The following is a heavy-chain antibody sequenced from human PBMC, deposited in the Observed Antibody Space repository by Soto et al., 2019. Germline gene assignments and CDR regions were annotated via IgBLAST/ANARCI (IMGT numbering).Heavy chain of an antibody. CDR2: ISASNGNT. J-gene: IGHJ4*02. Sequence: QVQLVQSGAEVKKPGASVKVSCKASGYTFTSYAVTWVRQAPGQGLEWMGWISASNGNTNYAQKVQGRVTMTTDTSTSTAYVELRSLRSDDTAVYYCARDSTDGSGWYFDYRGQGTLVIVSS. V-gene: IGHV1-18*04. CDR3: ARDSTDGSGWYFDY. D-gene: IGHD6-19*01. CDR1: GYTFTSYA.